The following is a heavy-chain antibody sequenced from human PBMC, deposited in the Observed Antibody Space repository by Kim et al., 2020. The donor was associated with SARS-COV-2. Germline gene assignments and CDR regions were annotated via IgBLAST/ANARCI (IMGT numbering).Heavy chain of an antibody. CDR3: ARDSGSYFSNAFDI. Sequence: AQKCQGGVTMTRDTSTSTVYMELSSLRSEDTAVYYCARDSGSYFSNAFDIWGQGTMVTVSS. V-gene: IGHV1-46*01. D-gene: IGHD1-26*01. J-gene: IGHJ3*02.